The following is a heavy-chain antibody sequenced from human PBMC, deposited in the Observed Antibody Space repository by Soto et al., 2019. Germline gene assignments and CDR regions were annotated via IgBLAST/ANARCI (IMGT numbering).Heavy chain of an antibody. CDR1: GFSFSSYG. CDR3: SKSLAYARYYYGLDV. D-gene: IGHD3-9*01. J-gene: IGHJ6*02. V-gene: IGHV3-30*18. CDR2: TSNDGSNE. Sequence: PLILSCAASGFSFSSYGMHWVRQSPGKGLEWVALTSNDGSNEYYADPVKGRFTISRDNSKNTLYLQMNSLRAEDTAVYHCSKSLAYARYYYGLDVWGQGTTVTVSS.